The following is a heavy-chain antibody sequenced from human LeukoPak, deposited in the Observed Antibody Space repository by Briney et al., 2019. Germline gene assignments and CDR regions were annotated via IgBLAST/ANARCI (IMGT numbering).Heavy chain of an antibody. CDR3: ARQSRNAYISDY. V-gene: IGHV5-51*01. Sequence: GESLRISCQVSGYNFSIYWIAWVRQMPGKGLESMGIIYPGDSDARYSPSFEGQVLISVDKSLTTAYLKWSSLKASDTAMYYCARQSRNAYISDYWGQGTLVTVSS. CDR1: GYNFSIYW. D-gene: IGHD3-16*01. CDR2: IYPGDSDA. J-gene: IGHJ4*02.